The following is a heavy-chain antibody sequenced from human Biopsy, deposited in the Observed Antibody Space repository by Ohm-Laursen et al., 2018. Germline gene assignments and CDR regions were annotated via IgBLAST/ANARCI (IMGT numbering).Heavy chain of an antibody. CDR1: GGSFTGHY. J-gene: IGHJ4*02. CDR3: ARGSNDFGGLYFHR. V-gene: IGHV4-59*11. CDR2: ISYTGNT. D-gene: IGHD4-23*01. Sequence: SETLSLTCTVSGGSFTGHYWSWIRQPPGKGLEWIGHISYTGNTSYNASLKSRVTISVDTSRNQFSLRLSSLTAADTAVYYCARGSNDFGGLYFHRWGQGTLVTVSS.